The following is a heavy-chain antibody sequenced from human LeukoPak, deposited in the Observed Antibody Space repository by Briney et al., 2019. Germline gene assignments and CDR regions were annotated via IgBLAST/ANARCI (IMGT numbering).Heavy chain of an antibody. CDR3: AKHTRGPTRGYFDY. J-gene: IGHJ4*02. V-gene: IGHV3-48*03. CDR1: GFTFSTYE. Sequence: GGSLRLSCAASGFTFSTYEMNWVRQAPGKGLEWVSYISSSGGTIYYADSVKGRFTISRDNAKNSLYLQMNSLRAEDTAVYYCAKHTRGPTRGYFDYWGQGTLVTVSS. CDR2: ISSSGGTI. D-gene: IGHD4-11*01.